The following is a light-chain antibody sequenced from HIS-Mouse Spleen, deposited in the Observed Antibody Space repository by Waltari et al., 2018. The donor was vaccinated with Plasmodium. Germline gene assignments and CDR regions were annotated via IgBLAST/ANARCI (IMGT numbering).Light chain of an antibody. J-gene: IGLJ3*02. CDR2: EDS. CDR1: ALPKKY. V-gene: IGLV3-10*01. CDR3: YSTDSSGNHRV. Sequence: SYELTQPPSLSVSPGQTARITCSGAALPKKYAYWYQQKSGQAPVLVIYEDSKRPPGIPERFSGSSSGTMATLTISGAQVEDEADYYCYSTDSSGNHRVFGGGTKLTVL.